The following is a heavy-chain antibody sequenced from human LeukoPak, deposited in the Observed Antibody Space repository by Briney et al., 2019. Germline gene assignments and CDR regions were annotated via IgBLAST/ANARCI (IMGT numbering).Heavy chain of an antibody. V-gene: IGHV4-31*03. J-gene: IGHJ6*02. D-gene: IGHD5-24*01. CDR2: IYYSGST. CDR3: ARVATHYYFGMDV. CDR1: GGSISSGGYS. Sequence: SQTLSLTCTVSGGSISSGGYSWSWIRQPPGKGLEWIGSIYYSGSTYYNPSLKSRPTILLDTSKKQFSLELTSVTAADTAVYHCARVATHYYFGMDVWGHGTTVTVSS.